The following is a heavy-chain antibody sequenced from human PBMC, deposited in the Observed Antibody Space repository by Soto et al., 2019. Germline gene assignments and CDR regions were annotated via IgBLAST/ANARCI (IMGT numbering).Heavy chain of an antibody. CDR3: ARARITMVRGVTNYGMDV. V-gene: IGHV4-34*01. CDR2: INHSGST. D-gene: IGHD3-10*01. Sequence: PSETLSLTCAVYGGSFSGYYWSWIRQPPGKGLEWIGEINHSGSTNYNPSLKSRVTISVDTSKNQFSLKLSSVTAADTAVYYCARARITMVRGVTNYGMDVWGQGTTVTVFS. CDR1: GGSFSGYY. J-gene: IGHJ6*02.